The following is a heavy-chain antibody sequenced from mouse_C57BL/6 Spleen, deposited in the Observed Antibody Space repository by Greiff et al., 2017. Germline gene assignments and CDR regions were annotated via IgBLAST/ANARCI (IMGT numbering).Heavy chain of an antibody. CDR1: GYTFTDYE. Sequence: VKLMESGAELVRPGASVTLSCKASGYTFTDYEMHWVKQTPVHGLEWIGAIDPETGGTAYNQKFKGKAILTADKSSSTAYMELRSLTSEDSAVYYCTRYIGAWFAYWGQGTLVTVSA. V-gene: IGHV1-15*01. CDR2: IDPETGGT. CDR3: TRYIGAWFAY. J-gene: IGHJ3*01. D-gene: IGHD1-3*01.